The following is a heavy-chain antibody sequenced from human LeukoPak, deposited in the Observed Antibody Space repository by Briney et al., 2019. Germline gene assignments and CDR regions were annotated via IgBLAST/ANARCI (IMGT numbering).Heavy chain of an antibody. J-gene: IGHJ4*02. Sequence: SETLSLTCTVSGGSISSYYWSWIRQPPGKGLEWIGYIYYSGNTNYNPSLKSRVTISVDTSKNQFSLKLSSVTAADTAVYYCARDKGEYSHSSGYRDYWGQGTLVTVSS. CDR2: IYYSGNT. CDR1: GGSISSYY. CDR3: ARDKGEYSHSSGYRDY. D-gene: IGHD3-22*01. V-gene: IGHV4-59*12.